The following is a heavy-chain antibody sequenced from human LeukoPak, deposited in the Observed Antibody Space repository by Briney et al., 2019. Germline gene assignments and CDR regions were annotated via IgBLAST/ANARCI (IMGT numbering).Heavy chain of an antibody. Sequence: ASVKVSCKASGGTFSSYAISWVRQAPGQGLEWMGGIIPIFGTANYAQKFQGRVTITTDESTSTAYMELSSLRSEDTAVYYYASGHYDSSGYYHDYWGQGTLVTVSS. V-gene: IGHV1-69*05. D-gene: IGHD3-22*01. CDR3: ASGHYDSSGYYHDY. J-gene: IGHJ4*02. CDR2: IIPIFGTA. CDR1: GGTFSSYA.